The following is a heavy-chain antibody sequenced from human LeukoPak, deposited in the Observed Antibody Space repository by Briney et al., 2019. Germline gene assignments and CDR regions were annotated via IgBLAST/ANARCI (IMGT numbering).Heavy chain of an antibody. CDR3: ARGRLYCSSTSCPFDY. J-gene: IGHJ4*02. CDR2: IYYSGST. V-gene: IGHV4-59*12. D-gene: IGHD2-2*01. CDR1: GGSISSYY. Sequence: SETLSLTCTVSGGSISSYYWSWIRQPPGKGLEWIGYIYYSGSTYYNPSLKSRVTISVDTSKNQFSLKLSSVTAADTAVYYCARGRLYCSSTSCPFDYWGQGTLVTVSS.